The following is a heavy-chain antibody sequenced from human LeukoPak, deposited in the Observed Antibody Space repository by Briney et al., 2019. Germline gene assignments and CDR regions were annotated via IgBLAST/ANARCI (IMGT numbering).Heavy chain of an antibody. CDR2: ISSSSSYV. CDR1: GFTVSSNY. D-gene: IGHD1-26*01. J-gene: IGHJ6*02. CDR3: ARDGPYSGSYVYYYGMDV. V-gene: IGHV3-21*01. Sequence: GGSLRLSCAASGFTVSSNYMSWVRQAPGKGLEWVSSISSSSSYVYYADSVKGRFTISRDNAKNSLYLQMNSLRAEDTAVYYCARDGPYSGSYVYYYGMDVWGQGTTVTVSS.